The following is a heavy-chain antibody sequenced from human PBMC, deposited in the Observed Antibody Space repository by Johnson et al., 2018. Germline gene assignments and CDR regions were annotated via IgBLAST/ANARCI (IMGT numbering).Heavy chain of an antibody. J-gene: IGHJ6*02. V-gene: IGHV4-59*01. CDR3: ARTIAARPEDYLYYGMDV. D-gene: IGHD6-6*01. CDR1: GGSISPYY. CDR2: VHYSGST. Sequence: QVQLQESGPGLVKPSETLSLTCTVSGGSISPYYWSWIRQPPGKGLEWIGYVHYSGSTNYNPSPQSRVTISVDTPKNQFSLKLTSVTAADTAVYYCARTIAARPEDYLYYGMDVWGQGTTVTVSS.